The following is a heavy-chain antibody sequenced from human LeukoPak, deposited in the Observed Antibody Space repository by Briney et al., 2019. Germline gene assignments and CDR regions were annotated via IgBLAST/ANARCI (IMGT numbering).Heavy chain of an antibody. CDR1: GYTFTSYY. Sequence: ASMKVSCKASGYTFTSYYMHWVRQAPGQGLEWMGIINPSGGSTSYAQKFQGRVTMTRDTSTSTVYMELSSLRSEDTAVYYCAGRLTGSYFDYWGQGTLVTVSS. CDR2: INPSGGST. V-gene: IGHV1-46*01. D-gene: IGHD3-9*01. CDR3: AGRLTGSYFDY. J-gene: IGHJ4*02.